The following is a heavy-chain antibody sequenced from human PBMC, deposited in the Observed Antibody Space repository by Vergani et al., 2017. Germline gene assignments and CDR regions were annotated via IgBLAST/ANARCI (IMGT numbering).Heavy chain of an antibody. J-gene: IGHJ6*03. CDR3: ARVNTETNGHLYYYYYMDV. CDR2: IDHTGRP. V-gene: IGHV4-34*01. Sequence: QVQLQQWGGGLLKPSETLSLTCVVNGGSFTSYHWTWIRQSPWEGLEWVGDIDHTGRPDYNPSLKSRRTMSVDKSRNQSSLTLNSVTATDTAIYFCARVNTETNGHLYYYYYMDVWGQGTAVTVS. CDR1: GGSFTSYH. D-gene: IGHD4-11*01.